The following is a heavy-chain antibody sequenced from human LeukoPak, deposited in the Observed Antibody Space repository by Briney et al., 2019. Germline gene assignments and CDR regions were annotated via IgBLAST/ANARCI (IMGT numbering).Heavy chain of an antibody. CDR3: VRDSNAWSRDP. J-gene: IGHJ5*02. CDR2: IYHSGST. CDR1: GGSISTSNYY. Sequence: PSETLSLTCTVSGGSISTSNYYWGWIRQPPGKGLEWIGSIYHSGSTYYNPSLKSRVIISMDTSKNQLSLKLSSVTAADTAVYYCVRDSNAWSRDPWGQGTLVTVSS. V-gene: IGHV4-39*07. D-gene: IGHD2-2*01.